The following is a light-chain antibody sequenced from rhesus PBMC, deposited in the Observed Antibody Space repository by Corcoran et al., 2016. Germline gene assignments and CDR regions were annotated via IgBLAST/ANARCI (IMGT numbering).Light chain of an antibody. CDR3: QQRNTFPFT. V-gene: IGKV1-38*01. CDR2: DAS. Sequence: DIQLTQSPSSLSASVGDRVTITCRASQGISSYLAWYQQKSGKAPKLLIFDASSLQSGVPSRFSGSGSGIEFTLTIIRLQPEDFATYYCQQRNTFPFTFGPGTKLDIK. CDR1: QGISSY. J-gene: IGKJ3*01.